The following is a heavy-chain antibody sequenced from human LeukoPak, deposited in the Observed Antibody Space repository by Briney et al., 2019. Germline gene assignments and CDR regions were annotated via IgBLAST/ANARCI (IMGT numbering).Heavy chain of an antibody. V-gene: IGHV3-23*01. CDR3: AKRNRIAVAGSVFDY. J-gene: IGHJ4*02. D-gene: IGHD6-19*01. Sequence: PGGSLRLSCAASGFTFSSYAMSWVRQAPGKGLEWVSAIRGSGGSTYYADSVKGRFTISRDNSKNTLYLQMNSLRAEDTAVYYCAKRNRIAVAGSVFDYWGQGTLVTVSS. CDR1: GFTFSSYA. CDR2: IRGSGGST.